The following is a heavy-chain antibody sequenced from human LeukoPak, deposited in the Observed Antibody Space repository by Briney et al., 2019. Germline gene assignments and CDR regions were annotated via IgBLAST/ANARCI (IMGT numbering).Heavy chain of an antibody. J-gene: IGHJ6*02. CDR3: ARDGCSGGSCYSLTYYGMDV. Sequence: SETLSLTCTVSGGSISSYYWSWIRQPAGKGLEWIGRIYPSGNANHNPSLESRVTILIDTSKNHFSLQLSSVTAADTAVYYCARDGCSGGSCYSLTYYGMDVWGQGTTVTVSS. D-gene: IGHD2-15*01. CDR2: IYPSGNA. V-gene: IGHV4-4*07. CDR1: GGSISSYY.